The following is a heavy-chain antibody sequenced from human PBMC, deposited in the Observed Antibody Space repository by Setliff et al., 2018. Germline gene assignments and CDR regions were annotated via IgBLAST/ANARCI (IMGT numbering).Heavy chain of an antibody. CDR2: IIPIFGTA. D-gene: IGHD3-22*01. CDR3: AFSGYRSLYGMDV. CDR1: GGTFSSYA. J-gene: IGHJ6*02. V-gene: IGHV1-69*13. Sequence: SVKVSCKVSGGTFSSYAISWVRQAPGQGLEWMGGIIPIFGTANYAQKFQGRVTITADESTSTAYMELSSLRSEDTAVYYCAFSGYRSLYGMDVWGQGTTVTVSS.